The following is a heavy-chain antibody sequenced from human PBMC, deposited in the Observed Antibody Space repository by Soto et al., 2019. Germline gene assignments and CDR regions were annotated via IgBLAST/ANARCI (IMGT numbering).Heavy chain of an antibody. V-gene: IGHV1-2*04. J-gene: IGHJ4*02. CDR1: GYTFTGYY. Sequence: ASVKVSCKASGYTFTGYYMHWVRQAPGQGLEWMGWINPNSGGTNYAQNFQGWVTMTRDTSITTAYMELSRLRSDDTAVYYCASGMYYYHSPPLFDYWGQGTLVTLSS. CDR2: INPNSGGT. CDR3: ASGMYYYHSPPLFDY. D-gene: IGHD3-22*01.